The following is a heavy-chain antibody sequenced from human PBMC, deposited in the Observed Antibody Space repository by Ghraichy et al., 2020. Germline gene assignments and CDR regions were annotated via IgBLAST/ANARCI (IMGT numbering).Heavy chain of an antibody. Sequence: GGSLRLSCTASGFTFSDYSFNWVRQAPGKGLEWVSTVGTSDSNIYYADSVKGRLTISRDDAKNSLYLQMNSLRVEDMAVYYCARDIYGGYRYLDYWGQGALVIVSS. J-gene: IGHJ4*02. CDR1: GFTFSDYS. CDR3: ARDIYGGYRYLDY. V-gene: IGHV3-21*01. D-gene: IGHD5-12*01. CDR2: VGTSDSNI.